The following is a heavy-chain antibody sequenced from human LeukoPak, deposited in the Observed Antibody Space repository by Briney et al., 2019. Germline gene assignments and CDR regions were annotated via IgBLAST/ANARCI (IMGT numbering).Heavy chain of an antibody. D-gene: IGHD5-18*01. V-gene: IGHV3-21*01. CDR1: GFTFSSYS. J-gene: IGHJ4*02. CDR3: ARDAPQDTAMVPFDY. CDR2: ISSSSSYI. Sequence: GGSLRLSCAASGFTFSSYSMNWVRQAPGKGLEWVSSISSSSSYIYYADSVKGRFTISRDNAKNSLYLQMNSLRAEDTAVYYCARDAPQDTAMVPFDYWGQGTLVTVSS.